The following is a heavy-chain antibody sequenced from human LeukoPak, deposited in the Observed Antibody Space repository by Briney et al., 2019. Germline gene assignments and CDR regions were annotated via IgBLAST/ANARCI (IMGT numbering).Heavy chain of an antibody. J-gene: IGHJ6*03. D-gene: IGHD3-22*01. CDR2: ISAYNANT. Sequence: ASVKVSCKASGYTFTSYGISWVRQAPGQGLEWMGWISAYNANTNYAQKLQGRVTMTTDTSTSTAYMELRSLRSDDTAVYYCARVYYDSSGYYYFGYYYYMDVWGKGTTVTVSS. CDR3: ARVYYDSSGYYYFGYYYYMDV. CDR1: GYTFTSYG. V-gene: IGHV1-18*01.